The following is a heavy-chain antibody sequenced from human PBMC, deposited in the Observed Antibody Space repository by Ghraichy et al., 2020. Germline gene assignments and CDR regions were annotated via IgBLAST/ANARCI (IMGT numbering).Heavy chain of an antibody. V-gene: IGHV3-7*01. CDR1: GFTFSTYW. CDR3: ARTYQVGSFDY. Sequence: GGSLRLSCAASGFTFSTYWMSWVHQAPGKGLEWVANIKQDGSEKYYLDSVEGRFTISRDNAKNSLYLQMNSLRAEDTAVYYCARTYQVGSFDYWGQGTLVTVSS. J-gene: IGHJ4*02. CDR2: IKQDGSEK. D-gene: IGHD1-26*01.